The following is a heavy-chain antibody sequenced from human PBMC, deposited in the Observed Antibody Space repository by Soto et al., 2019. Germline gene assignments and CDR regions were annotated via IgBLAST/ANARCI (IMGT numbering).Heavy chain of an antibody. Sequence: EVQLVGSGGGLVQPGGSLRLSCAASGFTFSSYGMNWVRQAPGKGLEWVSYISSSSTTIYYADSVKGRFTIFRDNAKNSLYLQLNSLRDEDTAVYYCARSPYYYDSSNYYGYWGQGTLVTVSS. CDR2: ISSSSTTI. CDR3: ARSPYYYDSSNYYGY. D-gene: IGHD3-22*01. V-gene: IGHV3-48*02. J-gene: IGHJ1*01. CDR1: GFTFSSYG.